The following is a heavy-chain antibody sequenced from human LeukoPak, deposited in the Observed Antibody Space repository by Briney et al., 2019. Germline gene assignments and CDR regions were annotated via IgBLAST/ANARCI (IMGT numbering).Heavy chain of an antibody. D-gene: IGHD3-16*01. J-gene: IGHJ4*02. Sequence: GGSLRLSCAASGFTFSTYAMNWVRQAPGKGLEWVSYISSSGSIIYYADSVKGRFTISRDNAKRSLFLQMNSLRVEDTAVYYCARTMWGFDYWGQGTLVTVSS. CDR2: ISSSGSII. CDR3: ARTMWGFDY. CDR1: GFTFSTYA. V-gene: IGHV3-48*03.